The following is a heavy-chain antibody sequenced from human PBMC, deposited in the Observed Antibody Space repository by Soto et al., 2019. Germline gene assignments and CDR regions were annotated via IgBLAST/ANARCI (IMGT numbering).Heavy chain of an antibody. J-gene: IGHJ4*02. D-gene: IGHD3-22*01. CDR1: GYSFTSYW. V-gene: IGHV5-51*01. CDR2: IYPGDSDT. CDR3: ARKGPNYYDSSGYSGDFDY. Sequence: PGESLKISCKGSGYSFTSYWIGWVRQMPGKGLEWMGIIYPGDSDTRYSPSFQGQVTISADKSISTAYLQWSSLKASDTAMYYCARKGPNYYDSSGYSGDFDYWGQGTLVTVSS.